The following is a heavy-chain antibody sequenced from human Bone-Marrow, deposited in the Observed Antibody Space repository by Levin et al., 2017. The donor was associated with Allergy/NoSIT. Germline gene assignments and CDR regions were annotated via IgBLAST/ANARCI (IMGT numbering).Heavy chain of an antibody. CDR2: IKNSGTT. V-gene: IGHV4-59*01. Sequence: SQTLSLTCSVSRGSIRNSYWSWIRQAPGKGLEWIGYIKNSGTTKYNPSLNSRVTISADTSKNQVSLRLASVTAADTAVYYCASLGYTISYYDYAMDVWGQGTTVTVSS. CDR1: RGSIRNSY. CDR3: ASLGYTISYYDYAMDV. D-gene: IGHD5-12*01. J-gene: IGHJ6*02.